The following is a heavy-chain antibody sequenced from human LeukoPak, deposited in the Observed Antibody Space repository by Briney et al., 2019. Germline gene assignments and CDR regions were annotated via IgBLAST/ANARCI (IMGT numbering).Heavy chain of an antibody. Sequence: GGSLRLSCAASGFTFSSYGMHWVRQAPGKGLEWVSSISSSSSYIYYADSVKGRFTSSRDNAKNSLYLQMNSLRAEDTAVYYCASHSPPIAVAGADAFDIWGQGTMVTVSS. J-gene: IGHJ3*02. CDR3: ASHSPPIAVAGADAFDI. CDR2: ISSSSSYI. V-gene: IGHV3-21*01. CDR1: GFTFSSYG. D-gene: IGHD6-19*01.